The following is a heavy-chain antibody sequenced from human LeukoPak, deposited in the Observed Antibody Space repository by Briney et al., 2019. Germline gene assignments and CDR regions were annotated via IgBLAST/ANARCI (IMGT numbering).Heavy chain of an antibody. CDR1: GYTFTSYY. V-gene: IGHV1-46*01. D-gene: IGHD3-3*01. CDR3: ARDRWITIFGVVTHYGMDV. J-gene: IGHJ6*02. CDR2: INPSGGST. Sequence: ASVKVSCKASGYTFTSYYMHWVRQAPGQGLEWMGIINPSGGSTSYAQKFQGRVTMTRDTSTSTVYMELSSLRSEDTAVYYCARDRWITIFGVVTHYGMDVWGQGTTVIVSS.